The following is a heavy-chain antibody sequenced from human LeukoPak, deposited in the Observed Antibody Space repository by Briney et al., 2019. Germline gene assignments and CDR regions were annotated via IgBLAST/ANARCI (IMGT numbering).Heavy chain of an antibody. CDR2: IYYSGST. CDR3: GRQGNLCFDY. CDR1: GGSISSSSYY. V-gene: IGHV4-39*01. Sequence: KTSETLSLTCTVSGGSISSSSYYWGWIRQPPGKGLEWIGSIYYSGSTYYNPSLKSRVTISVDTSKNQFSLKLSSVTAADTAVYYSGRQGNLCFDYWGQGTLVTVFS. J-gene: IGHJ4*02. D-gene: IGHD4-23*01.